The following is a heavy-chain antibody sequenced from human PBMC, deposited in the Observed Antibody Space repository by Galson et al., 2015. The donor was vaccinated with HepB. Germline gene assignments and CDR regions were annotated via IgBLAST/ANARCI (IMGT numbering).Heavy chain of an antibody. CDR3: ARDALAAAGPDYYYYGMDV. J-gene: IGHJ6*02. CDR1: GGSISSYY. CDR2: IYYSGST. Sequence: ETLSLTCTVSGGSISSYYWSWIRQPPGKGLEWIGYIYYSGSTNYNPSLKSRVTISVDTSKNQFSLKLSSVTAADTAVYYCARDALAAAGPDYYYYGMDVWGQGTTVTVSS. D-gene: IGHD6-13*01. V-gene: IGHV4-59*01.